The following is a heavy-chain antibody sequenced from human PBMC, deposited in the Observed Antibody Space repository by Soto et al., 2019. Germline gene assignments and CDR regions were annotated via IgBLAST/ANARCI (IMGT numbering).Heavy chain of an antibody. D-gene: IGHD2-21*02. CDR2: IIPILGIA. Sequence: QVQLVQSGAEVKKPGSSVKVSCKASGGTFSSYTISWVRQAPGQGLEWVGRIIPILGIANYAQKFQGRVTITADKSTTTADMELSSLRSEAKAVYYCARDDGLAYCGGDCYSWGQGTLVTVSS. CDR3: ARDDGLAYCGGDCYS. V-gene: IGHV1-69*02. CDR1: GGTFSSYT. J-gene: IGHJ4*02.